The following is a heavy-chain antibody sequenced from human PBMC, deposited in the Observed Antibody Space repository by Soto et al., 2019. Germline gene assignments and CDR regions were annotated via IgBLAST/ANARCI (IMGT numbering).Heavy chain of an antibody. V-gene: IGHV1-18*01. CDR3: ARVLRVVLNWLKP. J-gene: IGHJ1*01. Sequence: ASVKVSCKTSGDTFTNFGLSWVRQAPGQGLEWMGWIATYNSNKNYAQKFQGRLTLTTDTSTGTGYMELKSLEYDDTAVYYCARVLRVVLNWLKPWGEGSLVTV. CDR1: GDTFTNFG. CDR2: IATYNSNK. D-gene: IGHD3-10*01.